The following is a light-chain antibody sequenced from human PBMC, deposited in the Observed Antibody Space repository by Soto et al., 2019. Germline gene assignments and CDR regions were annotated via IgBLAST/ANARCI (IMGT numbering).Light chain of an antibody. Sequence: LTKSPGTLSLSPRERATLSCRASQSVSSSYLAWYQQKPGQAPRLLIYGASSRATGIPDRFSGSGSGTDFTLTISRLEPEDFAVYYCQQYGSSPQPFGQGAKVDIK. J-gene: IGKJ1*01. CDR1: QSVSSSY. V-gene: IGKV3-20*01. CDR3: QQYGSSPQP. CDR2: GAS.